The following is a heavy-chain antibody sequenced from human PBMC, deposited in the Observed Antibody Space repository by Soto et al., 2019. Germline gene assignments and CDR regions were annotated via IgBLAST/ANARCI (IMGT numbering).Heavy chain of an antibody. J-gene: IGHJ5*02. CDR2: ISGTGGIT. CDR1: GFTFSSSG. CDR3: AKWPYSTGWSPSYWFDP. Sequence: EVQLLESGGGLVLPGGSLRLSCLASGFTFSSSGMTWVRQAPGKGLEWVSTISGTGGITYYADSVKGRFTISRDNSKNTLYLQMNSLRVEDTAVLYCAKWPYSTGWSPSYWFDPWGQRTLVTVSS. D-gene: IGHD6-19*01. V-gene: IGHV3-23*01.